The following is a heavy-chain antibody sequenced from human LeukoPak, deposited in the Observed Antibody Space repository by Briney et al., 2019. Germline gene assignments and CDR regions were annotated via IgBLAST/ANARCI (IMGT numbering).Heavy chain of an antibody. CDR3: ARAASGDAVDYYGSGRRFYSYYMDV. Sequence: SETLSLTCIVSGDSFSSYQWSWVRQPAGKGLEWIGRISGSGTTSSNPALKSRVTMSVDSSKKQFSLNLSSVTAADTAVYYCARAASGDAVDYYGSGRRFYSYYMDVWGKGTTVTISS. CDR1: GDSFSSYQ. D-gene: IGHD3-10*01. J-gene: IGHJ6*03. V-gene: IGHV4-4*07. CDR2: ISGSGTT.